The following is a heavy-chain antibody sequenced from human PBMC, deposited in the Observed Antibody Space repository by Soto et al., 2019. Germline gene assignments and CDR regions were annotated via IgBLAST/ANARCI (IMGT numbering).Heavy chain of an antibody. D-gene: IGHD3-9*01. V-gene: IGHV3-23*01. CDR1: GFTFNNYA. J-gene: IGHJ4*02. CDR2: ISGSGGTT. Sequence: EVQLLESGGGLVQAGGSLRLSCAASGFTFNNYAMNWVRQAPGKGLEWVSAISGSGGTTYYADSVKGRFTISRDNSKNTLYLQMNSLSAEDAAVYYCAKGAPLYYDILTGYYNSRSFDYWGQGTLVTVSS. CDR3: AKGAPLYYDILTGYYNSRSFDY.